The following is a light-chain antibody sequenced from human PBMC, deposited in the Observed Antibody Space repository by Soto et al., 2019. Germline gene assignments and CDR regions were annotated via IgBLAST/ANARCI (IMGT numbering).Light chain of an antibody. CDR2: GAF. V-gene: IGKV3-15*01. J-gene: IGKJ1*01. Sequence: EIVLTQSPGTLSLSPGERVTLSCRASQSVSSNLAWNQQKPGQAPSLLIYGAFTRATGIPARFSGTGSGTEFTLTISSLQSEDFALYYCQQYNDWPLTLGQGTKVDIK. CDR1: QSVSSN. CDR3: QQYNDWPLT.